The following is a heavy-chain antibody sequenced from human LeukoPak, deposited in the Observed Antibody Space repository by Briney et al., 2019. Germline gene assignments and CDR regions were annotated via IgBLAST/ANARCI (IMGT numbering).Heavy chain of an antibody. V-gene: IGHV3-30*04. J-gene: IGHJ5*02. Sequence: PGGSLRLSCAAAGFTFSKFAMHWVRQAPGKGLEWVAVVSYDGSYKYYADSLKGRFTISRDNAKNSLYLQMNSLRAEDTAVYYCARDRGVRGGAVNWFDPWGQGTLVTVSS. D-gene: IGHD3-10*01. CDR1: GFTFSKFA. CDR3: ARDRGVRGGAVNWFDP. CDR2: VSYDGSYK.